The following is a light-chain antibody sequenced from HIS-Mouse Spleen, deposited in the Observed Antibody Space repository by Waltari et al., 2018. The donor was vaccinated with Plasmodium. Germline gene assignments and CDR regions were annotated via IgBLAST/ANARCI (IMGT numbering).Light chain of an antibody. Sequence: SYELTQQPSASVSPGQPARISCSADALSNNYPYWYQQKSGKAPVLVIYEDSKRPSGIPERFSGSSSGTMATLTISGAQVEDEADYYCYSTDSSGNHRVFGGGTKLTVL. CDR3: YSTDSSGNHRV. CDR1: ALSNNY. J-gene: IGLJ3*02. CDR2: EDS. V-gene: IGLV3-10*01.